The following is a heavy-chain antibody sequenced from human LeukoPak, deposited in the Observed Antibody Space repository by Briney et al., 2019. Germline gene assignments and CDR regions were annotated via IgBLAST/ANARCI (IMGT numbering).Heavy chain of an antibody. Sequence: PGRSLRLSCAASGFTFSTYTMNWVRQAPGKGLQWVSYITTSGSTIYYADSVKGRFTISRDNARNSMYLQMNSLRDADTAVYYCARDRDWSFDYWGQGTLVTVSS. V-gene: IGHV3-48*02. CDR2: ITTSGSTI. D-gene: IGHD3/OR15-3a*01. CDR1: GFTFSTYT. CDR3: ARDRDWSFDY. J-gene: IGHJ4*02.